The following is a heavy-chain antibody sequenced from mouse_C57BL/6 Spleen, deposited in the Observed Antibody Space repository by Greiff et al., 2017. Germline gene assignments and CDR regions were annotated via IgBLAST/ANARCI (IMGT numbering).Heavy chain of an antibody. J-gene: IGHJ4*01. CDR3: ARQLTGTGFYAMDY. Sequence: QVQLKQPGAELVKPGASVKLSCKASGYTFTSYWMHWVKQRPGQGLEWIGMIHPNSGSTNYNEKFKSKATLTVDKSSSTAYMQLSSLTSEDSAVYYCARQLTGTGFYAMDYWGQGTSVTVSS. CDR2: IHPNSGST. CDR1: GYTFTSYW. V-gene: IGHV1-64*01. D-gene: IGHD4-1*01.